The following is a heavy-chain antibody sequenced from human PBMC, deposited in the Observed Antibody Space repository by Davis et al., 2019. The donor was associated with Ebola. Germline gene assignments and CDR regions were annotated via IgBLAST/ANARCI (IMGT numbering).Heavy chain of an antibody. CDR3: ASSGSYWNAFDI. D-gene: IGHD1-26*01. Sequence: GSLRLSCAASGFTFSDYYMSWIRPAPGKGLEWVSYISSSGSTIYYADPVKGRFTISRDNAKNSLYLQMNSLRAEDTAVYYCASSGSYWNAFDIWGQGTMVTVSS. J-gene: IGHJ3*02. CDR2: ISSSGSTI. CDR1: GFTFSDYY. V-gene: IGHV3-11*01.